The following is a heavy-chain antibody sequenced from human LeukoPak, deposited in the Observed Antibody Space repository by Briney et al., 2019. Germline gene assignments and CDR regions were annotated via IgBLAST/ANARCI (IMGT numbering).Heavy chain of an antibody. V-gene: IGHV1-69*13. CDR2: IIPIFGTA. CDR1: GGTFSSYA. Sequence: SVKVSCKASGGTFSSYAISWVRRAPGQGLEWMGGIIPIFGTANYAQKFQGRVTITADESTSTAYMELSSLRSEDTAVYYCARDRRDGYNFDYWGQGTLVTVSS. D-gene: IGHD5-24*01. CDR3: ARDRRDGYNFDY. J-gene: IGHJ4*02.